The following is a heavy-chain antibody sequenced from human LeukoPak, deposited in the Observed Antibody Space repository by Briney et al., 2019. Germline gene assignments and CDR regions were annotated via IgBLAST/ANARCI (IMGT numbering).Heavy chain of an antibody. V-gene: IGHV4-59*13. CDR2: IYYSGST. CDR3: ARSPNYYDGSGYYAAAFDI. Sequence: PSETLSLTCTVSGGSISSYYWSWIRQPPGKGLEWIGYIYYSGSTNYNPSLKSRVTISVDTSKNQFSLKLSSVTAADTAVYYCARSPNYYDGSGYYAAAFDIWGQGTMVTVSS. J-gene: IGHJ3*02. D-gene: IGHD3-22*01. CDR1: GGSISSYY.